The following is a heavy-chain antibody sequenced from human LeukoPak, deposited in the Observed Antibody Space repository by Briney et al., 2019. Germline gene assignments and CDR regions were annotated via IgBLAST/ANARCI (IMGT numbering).Heavy chain of an antibody. CDR2: IHHSGIT. V-gene: IGHV4-38-2*02. CDR3: ARSYRESSGY. D-gene: IGHD3-22*01. J-gene: IGHJ4*02. Sequence: SETLSLTCTVSDYSISNTYYWGWIRQPPGKGLEWIGNIHHSGITNYNPSLKSRVSISIDTSKNQFSLKLSSVTAADTAVYYCARSYRESSGYWGQGTLVTVSS. CDR1: DYSISNTYY.